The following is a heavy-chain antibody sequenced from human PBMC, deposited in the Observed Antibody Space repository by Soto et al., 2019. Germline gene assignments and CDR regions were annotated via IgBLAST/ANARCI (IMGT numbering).Heavy chain of an antibody. CDR3: VRDPPSEWLFWSY. D-gene: IGHD3-3*01. J-gene: IGHJ4*02. Sequence: ASVKVSCKASGYTFTSYGISWVRQAPGQGLEWMGWISAYNGNTNYAQKLQGRVTMTTDTSTSTASMELRSLRSDDTAVYYCVRDPPSEWLFWSYWGQGTLVTVYS. V-gene: IGHV1-18*04. CDR1: GYTFTSYG. CDR2: ISAYNGNT.